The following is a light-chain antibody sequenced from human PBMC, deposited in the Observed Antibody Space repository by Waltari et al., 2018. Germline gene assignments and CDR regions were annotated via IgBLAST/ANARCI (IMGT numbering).Light chain of an antibody. CDR3: CSYAGSAIWV. CDR1: SSDVGSYNL. Sequence: QSALTPPASVSGSPGQSITISCTGTSSDVGSYNLVSWYQQHPGKAPKLLIYEDNKRPSGVSNRFSGSKSGNTASLTISGLQAEDEADYYCCSYAGSAIWVFGGGTKLTVL. CDR2: EDN. J-gene: IGLJ3*02. V-gene: IGLV2-23*01.